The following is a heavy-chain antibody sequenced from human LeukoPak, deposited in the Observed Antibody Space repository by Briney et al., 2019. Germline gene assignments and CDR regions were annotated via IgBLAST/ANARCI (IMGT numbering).Heavy chain of an antibody. J-gene: IGHJ1*01. CDR1: GYNFTSYW. CDR3: ARLPGGNPGPEYFQH. Sequence: GESLKISCQGSGYNFTSYWIGWVRQMPGKGLEWMGIIYPGDSDTRYSPSFQGQVTISADKSISTAYLQWSSLKASDTAMYYCARLPGGNPGPEYFQHWGQGTLVTVSS. D-gene: IGHD4-23*01. CDR2: IYPGDSDT. V-gene: IGHV5-51*01.